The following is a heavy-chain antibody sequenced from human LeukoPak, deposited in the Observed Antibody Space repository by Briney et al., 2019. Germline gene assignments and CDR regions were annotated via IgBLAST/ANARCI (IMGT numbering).Heavy chain of an antibody. CDR3: ARVSLFGSSGYGFDY. J-gene: IGHJ4*02. Sequence: ASVKVSCKASGYTFTGYYMHWVRQAPGQGLEWMGWINPNSGGTNYAQKLQGRVTMTTDTSTSTAYMELRSLGSDDTAVYYCARVSLFGSSGYGFDYWGQGTLVTVSS. CDR2: INPNSGGT. D-gene: IGHD3-22*01. CDR1: GYTFTGYY. V-gene: IGHV1-2*02.